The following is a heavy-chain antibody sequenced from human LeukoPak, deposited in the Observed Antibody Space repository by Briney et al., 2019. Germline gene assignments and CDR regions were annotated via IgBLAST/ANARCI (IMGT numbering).Heavy chain of an antibody. CDR3: AKSWNYYDSSGDDALDI. V-gene: IGHV3-23*01. Sequence: PGGSLRLSCAASGFTFSSYGMHWVRQAPGKGLEWVSGISGSGISTYYADSVKGRFTISRDNSKNTLYLQMNSLRVEDTAVYYCAKSWNYYDSSGDDALDIWGQGTMVTVSS. J-gene: IGHJ3*02. D-gene: IGHD3-22*01. CDR2: ISGSGIST. CDR1: GFTFSSYG.